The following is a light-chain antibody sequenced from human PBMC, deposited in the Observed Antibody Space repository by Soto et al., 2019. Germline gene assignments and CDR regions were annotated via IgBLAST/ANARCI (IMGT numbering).Light chain of an antibody. CDR2: DAS. CDR1: QSVRTY. V-gene: IGKV3-11*01. CDR3: QQRNSWPPIT. Sequence: EIVLTQSPVTLSLSPGERATLSCRASQSVRTYLAWYQVKPGQAPRLLIYDASSRASGVPARFSGSGSGTVFTLTISSLEPEDFALYYCQQRNSWPPITFGQGTRLEIK. J-gene: IGKJ5*01.